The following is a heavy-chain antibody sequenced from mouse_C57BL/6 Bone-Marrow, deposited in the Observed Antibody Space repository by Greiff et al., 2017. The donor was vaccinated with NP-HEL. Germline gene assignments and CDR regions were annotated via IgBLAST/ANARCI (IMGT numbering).Heavy chain of an antibody. D-gene: IGHD2-14*01. J-gene: IGHJ1*03. CDR1: GFTFSDYG. Sequence: EVKVVESGGGLVKPGGSLKLSCAASGFTFSDYGMHWVRQAPEKGLEWVAYISSGSSTIYYADTVKGRFTISRDNAKNTLFLQMTSLRSEDTAMYYCARWMVRRWYFDVWGTGTTVTVSS. V-gene: IGHV5-17*01. CDR2: ISSGSSTI. CDR3: ARWMVRRWYFDV.